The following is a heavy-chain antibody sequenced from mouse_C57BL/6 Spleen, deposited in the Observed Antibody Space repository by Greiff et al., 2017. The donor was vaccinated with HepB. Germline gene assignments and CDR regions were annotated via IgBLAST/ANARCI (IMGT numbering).Heavy chain of an antibody. J-gene: IGHJ1*03. V-gene: IGHV1-69*01. CDR3: ARRYYGSSYKYFDV. Sequence: QVQLQQPGAELVMPGASVKLSCKASGYTFTSYWMHWVKQRPGQGLEWIGEIDPSDSYTNYNQKFKGKSTLTVYNSSSTAYMQLSSLTSEDSAVYYCARRYYGSSYKYFDVWGTGTTVTVSS. CDR1: GYTFTSYW. D-gene: IGHD1-1*01. CDR2: IDPSDSYT.